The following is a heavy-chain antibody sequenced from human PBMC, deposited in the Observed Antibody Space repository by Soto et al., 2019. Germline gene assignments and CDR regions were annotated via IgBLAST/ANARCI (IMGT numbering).Heavy chain of an antibody. CDR3: ARPQRYDFWRGYSTANWFDP. Sequence: SETLSLNCTVSGGSISSRSYYCGWILQPPGKGLEWIGSIYYSGSTYYNPSLKSRVTISVDTSKNQFSLKLSSVTAADTAVYYCARPQRYDFWRGYSTANWFDPWGQGTLVTVS. CDR1: GGSISSRSYY. D-gene: IGHD3-3*01. V-gene: IGHV4-39*01. J-gene: IGHJ5*02. CDR2: IYYSGST.